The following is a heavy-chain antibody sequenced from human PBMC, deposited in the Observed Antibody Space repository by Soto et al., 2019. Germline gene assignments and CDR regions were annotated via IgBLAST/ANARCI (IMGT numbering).Heavy chain of an antibody. CDR1: GFTVSSNY. V-gene: IGHV3-66*01. D-gene: IGHD3-10*01. CDR3: ALPHYGSGSYSAGGYFDL. Sequence: EVQLVESGGGLVQPGGSLRLSCAASGFTVSSNYMSWVRQAPGKGLEWVSVIYSGGSTYYADSVKGRFTISRDNSKNTRYLQMASLRAEDTAVYYCALPHYGSGSYSAGGYFDLWGRGTLVTVSS. CDR2: IYSGGST. J-gene: IGHJ2*01.